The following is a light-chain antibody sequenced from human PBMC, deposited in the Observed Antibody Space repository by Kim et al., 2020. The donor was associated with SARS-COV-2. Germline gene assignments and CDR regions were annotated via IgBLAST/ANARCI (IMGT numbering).Light chain of an antibody. V-gene: IGLV3-19*02. CDR1: SLRSYY. CDR2: GKN. Sequence: SSELTQDPAVSVALGQTVRITCQGDSLRSYYASWYQQKPGQAPVRVIYGKNNRPSGIPDRFSGSSSGNTASLTITGAQAEDEADYYCNSWDSSLRVFGGGTKLTVL. J-gene: IGLJ3*02. CDR3: NSWDSSLRV.